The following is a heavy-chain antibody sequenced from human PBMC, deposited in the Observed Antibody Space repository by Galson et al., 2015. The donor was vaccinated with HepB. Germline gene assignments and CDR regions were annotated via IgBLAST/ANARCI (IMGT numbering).Heavy chain of an antibody. V-gene: IGHV3-23*01. CDR2: VTNGGART. CDR3: AKDLQRSSGWFSVEY. Sequence: SLRLSCEASGFIFRNFDMIWVRQAPGKGLEWVSAVTNGGARTYNADPVKGRFTFSRDNAKNTVYLQMHSLRAEDTAVYYCAKDLQRSSGWFSVEYWGQGALVTVSS. J-gene: IGHJ4*02. CDR1: GFIFRNFD. D-gene: IGHD6-19*01.